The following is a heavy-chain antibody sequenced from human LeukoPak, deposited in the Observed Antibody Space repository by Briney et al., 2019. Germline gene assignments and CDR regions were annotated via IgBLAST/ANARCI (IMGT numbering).Heavy chain of an antibody. D-gene: IGHD1-7*01. J-gene: IGHJ6*03. CDR1: GFTFSSYS. Sequence: GGSLRLSCAASGFTFSSYSMNWVRQAPGKGLEWVSSISSSSSYIYYADSVKGRFTISRDNAKNSLYLQMNSLRAEDTAVYYCAGGGRTRDYYMDVWGKGTTVTVSS. V-gene: IGHV3-21*01. CDR3: AGGGRTRDYYMDV. CDR2: ISSSSSYI.